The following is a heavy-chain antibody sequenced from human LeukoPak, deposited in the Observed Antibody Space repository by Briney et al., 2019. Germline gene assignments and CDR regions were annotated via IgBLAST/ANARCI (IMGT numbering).Heavy chain of an antibody. V-gene: IGHV4-59*08. Sequence: SETLSLTCTVSGVSISSYYWSWIRQPPEKGLEWIGYIYYNGTTNYNPSLKSRVTISIDTSRNQFSLKLNSVTAADTAVYYCARQCCPAVAGTFFDYWGQGTPVTVSS. D-gene: IGHD6-19*01. CDR1: GVSISSYY. CDR2: IYYNGTT. J-gene: IGHJ4*02. CDR3: ARQCCPAVAGTFFDY.